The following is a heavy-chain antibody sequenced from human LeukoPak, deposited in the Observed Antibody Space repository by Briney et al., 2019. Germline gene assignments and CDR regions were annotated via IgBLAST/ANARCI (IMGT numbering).Heavy chain of an antibody. J-gene: IGHJ4*02. CDR2: ISSSSSYI. V-gene: IGHV3-21*01. CDR3: ARASSTVSAEFY. CDR1: GFTLSSYS. Sequence: PGGSLRLSCAASGFTLSSYSMNWVRQAPGKGLEWVSSISSSSSYIYYADSVKGRFTISRDNAKNSLYLQMNSLRAEDTAVYFCARASSTVSAEFYWGQGTLVTVSS. D-gene: IGHD3-10*01.